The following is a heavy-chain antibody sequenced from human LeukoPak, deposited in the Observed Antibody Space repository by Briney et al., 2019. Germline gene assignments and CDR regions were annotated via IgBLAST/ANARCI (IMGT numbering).Heavy chain of an antibody. CDR2: IYYSGST. CDR1: GSSISSGSYY. V-gene: IGHV4-31*03. J-gene: IGHJ4*02. Sequence: SQTLSLTCTVSGSSISSGSYYWSWIRQHPGKGLEWIGYIYYSGSTYYNPSLKSRVTISVDTSKNQFSLKLSSVTAADTAVYYCARLNILTGYFLDYWGQGTLVTVSS. CDR3: ARLNILTGYFLDY. D-gene: IGHD3-9*01.